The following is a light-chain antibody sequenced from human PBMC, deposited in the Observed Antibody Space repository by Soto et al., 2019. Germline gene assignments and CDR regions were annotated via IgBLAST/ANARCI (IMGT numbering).Light chain of an antibody. V-gene: IGKV3-11*01. CDR3: QQRSNWPPMYT. Sequence: EIVLTQSPATLSLSPGERATLSCRASQSVSTYLAWYQHKPGQAPRLLIYDASNRATGIPARFSGSGSETEFTLPISRLEPEDFAVYYCQQRSNWPPMYTFGQGTKLEIK. CDR1: QSVSTY. J-gene: IGKJ2*01. CDR2: DAS.